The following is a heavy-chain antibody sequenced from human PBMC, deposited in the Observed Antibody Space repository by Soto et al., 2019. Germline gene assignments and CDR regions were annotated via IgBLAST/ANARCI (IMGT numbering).Heavy chain of an antibody. D-gene: IGHD3-9*01. V-gene: IGHV3-23*01. CDR1: GFTFSSYA. J-gene: IGHJ4*02. CDR2: ISGSGGST. Sequence: LSLTCAASGFTFSSYAMSWVRQAPGKGLEWVSAISGSGGSTYYADSVKGRFTISRDNSKNTLYLQMNSLRAEDTAVYYCAKDVKGLVYYWGQGTLVTVSS. CDR3: AKDVKGLVYY.